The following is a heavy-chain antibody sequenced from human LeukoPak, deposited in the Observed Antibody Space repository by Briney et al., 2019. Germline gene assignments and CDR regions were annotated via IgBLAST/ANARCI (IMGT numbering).Heavy chain of an antibody. CDR2: IYYSGST. Sequence: SETLSLTCAVYGGSFSGYYWSWIRQPPGKGLEWIGYIYYSGSTNYNPSLKSRVTISVDTSKNQFSLKLSSVTAADTAVYYCARESIAGFDPWGQGTLVTVSS. CDR1: GGSFSGYY. CDR3: ARESIAGFDP. V-gene: IGHV4-59*01. J-gene: IGHJ5*02. D-gene: IGHD6-6*01.